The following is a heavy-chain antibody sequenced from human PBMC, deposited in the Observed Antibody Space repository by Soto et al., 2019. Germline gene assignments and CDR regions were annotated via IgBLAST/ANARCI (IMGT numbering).Heavy chain of an antibody. V-gene: IGHV3-15*01. CDR1: GFTFSNAW. J-gene: IGHJ6*03. D-gene: IGHD3-10*01. Sequence: GSLRLSCAASGFTFSNAWMSWVRQAPGKGLEWVGRIKSKTDGGTTDYAAPVKGRFTISRDDSKNTLYLQMNSLKTEDTAVYYCTTHYITMVRGIIITDYYYMDVWRKGTTVISSS. CDR3: TTHYITMVRGIIITDYYYMDV. CDR2: IKSKTDGGTT.